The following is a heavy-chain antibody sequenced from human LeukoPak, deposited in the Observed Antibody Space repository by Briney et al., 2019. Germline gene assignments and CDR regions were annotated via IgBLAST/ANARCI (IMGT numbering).Heavy chain of an antibody. CDR3: ASGSGSYRTPYYYMDV. CDR1: GFTVSSNY. J-gene: IGHJ6*03. D-gene: IGHD3-10*01. V-gene: IGHV3-53*01. CDR2: IYSGGST. Sequence: GGSLRLPCAASGFTVSSNYMSWVRQAPGKGLEWVSVIYSGGSTYYADSVKGRFTISRDNSKNTLYLQMNSLRAEDTAVYYCASGSGSYRTPYYYMDVWGTGTTVTVSS.